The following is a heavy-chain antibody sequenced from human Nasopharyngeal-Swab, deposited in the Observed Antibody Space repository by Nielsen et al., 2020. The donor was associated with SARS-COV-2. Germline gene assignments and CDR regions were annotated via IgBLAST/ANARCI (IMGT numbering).Heavy chain of an antibody. CDR2: IYYNGNT. D-gene: IGHD6-13*01. V-gene: IGHV4-39*01. CDR3: VRSSSWYYFDY. Sequence: SETLSLTCTVSGDSIAYSTFYWGWIRQPPGKGLEWIGNIYYNGNTYQNPSLKSRLTISVDKSKNQFSLQLSSVTAADMAVYYCVRSSSWYYFDYWAHGTQVTVSS. J-gene: IGHJ4*01. CDR1: GDSIAYSTFY.